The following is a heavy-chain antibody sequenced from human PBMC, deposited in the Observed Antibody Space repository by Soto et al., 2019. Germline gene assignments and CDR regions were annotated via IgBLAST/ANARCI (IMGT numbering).Heavy chain of an antibody. CDR1: GFTFSSYA. CDR3: AKRAAGTSFYD. J-gene: IGHJ4*02. D-gene: IGHD6-13*01. V-gene: IGHV3-23*01. CDR2: ISGSGGST. Sequence: LRLFCAASGFTFSSYAMSWVRQAPGKGLEWVSVISGSGGSTYYADSVKGRFTISRDNSKNTLYLQMNSLRAEDTAVYYCAKRAAGTSFYDWGQGTLVPVSS.